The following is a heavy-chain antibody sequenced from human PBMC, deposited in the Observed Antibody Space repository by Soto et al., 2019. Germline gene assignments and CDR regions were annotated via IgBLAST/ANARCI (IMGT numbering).Heavy chain of an antibody. V-gene: IGHV1-69*15. CDR2: ITPIYPTT. J-gene: IGHJ4*02. CDR3: ARIPRYSFPTSDDLDS. D-gene: IGHD5-18*01. Sequence: SVKVSFKASGGTFYTYTFSWVRQAPGQGLEWMGSITPIYPTTNYAEKFQGRLTVTAEGSTNTAYMELNSLTSDDTAVYYCARIPRYSFPTSDDLDSWGQGTLVTVSS. CDR1: GGTFYTYT.